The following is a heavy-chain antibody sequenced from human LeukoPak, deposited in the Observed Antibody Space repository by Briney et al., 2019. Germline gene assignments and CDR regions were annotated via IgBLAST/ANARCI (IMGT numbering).Heavy chain of an antibody. CDR3: ARDRTVTTRAYYYYYMDV. CDR2: INHSGST. J-gene: IGHJ6*03. V-gene: IGHV4-34*01. CDR1: GGSFSGYY. D-gene: IGHD4-17*01. Sequence: SSETLSLTCAVYGGSFSGYYWSWIRQPPGKGLEWIGEINHSGSTNYNPSLKSRVTISVDTSKNQFSLKLSSVTAADTAVYYCARDRTVTTRAYYYYYMDVWGKGTTVTVSS.